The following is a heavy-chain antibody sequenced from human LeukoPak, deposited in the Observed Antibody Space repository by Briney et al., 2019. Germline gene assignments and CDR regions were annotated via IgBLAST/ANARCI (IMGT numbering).Heavy chain of an antibody. J-gene: IGHJ5*02. CDR2: IYPGDSDT. D-gene: IGHD3-10*01. CDR3: ARSFERYYGSGVGNWFDP. V-gene: IGHV5-51*01. CDR1: GYSFTSYW. Sequence: GESLKISCKGSGYSFTSYWIGWVRQMPGKGLEWMGIIYPGDSDTRYSPSFQGQVTISADKSISTAYLQWSSLKASDTAMYYCARSFERYYGSGVGNWFDPWGQGTLVTVSS.